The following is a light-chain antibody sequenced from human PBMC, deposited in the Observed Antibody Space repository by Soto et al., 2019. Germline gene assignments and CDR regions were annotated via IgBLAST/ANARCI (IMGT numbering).Light chain of an antibody. Sequence: EIVMTQSPATLSVSPGERATLSCRASQSVSNNLVWYQQKHGQAPRLLIYGASTRATDIPARFSGSGSGTEFTLTISSLQSEDFAVSYCQQYNKWPPTFGQGTKVEIK. CDR3: QQYNKWPPT. J-gene: IGKJ1*01. CDR1: QSVSNN. CDR2: GAS. V-gene: IGKV3-15*01.